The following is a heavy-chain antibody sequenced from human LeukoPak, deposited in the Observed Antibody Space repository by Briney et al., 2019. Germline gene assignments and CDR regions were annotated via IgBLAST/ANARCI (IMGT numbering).Heavy chain of an antibody. CDR3: AKDAIIVATIREIDS. V-gene: IGHV3-30*18. Sequence: GGSLRLSCAASGLTFSKYGMYWVRQAPGKGLEWVTFLSYDGNDKYYGDSVKGRFTISRDNSKNTLYLQMNSLRPEDTAVYYCAKDAIIVATIREIDSWGQGTLVTVSS. J-gene: IGHJ4*02. CDR2: LSYDGNDK. D-gene: IGHD5-12*01. CDR1: GLTFSKYG.